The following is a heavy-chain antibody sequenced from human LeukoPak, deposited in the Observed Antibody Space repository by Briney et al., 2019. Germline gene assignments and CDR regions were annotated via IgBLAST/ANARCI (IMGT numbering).Heavy chain of an antibody. D-gene: IGHD2-2*01. V-gene: IGHV1-18*01. CDR3: ARHSIYCSSTSCYAP. CDR2: ISAYNGNT. Sequence: ASVKVSCKASGYAFTSYGISWVRQAPGQGLEWMGWISAYNGNTNYAQKLQGRVIMTTDTSTSTAYMELRSLRSDDTSVYYCARHSIYCSSTSCYAPWGQGTLVTVSS. CDR1: GYAFTSYG. J-gene: IGHJ5*02.